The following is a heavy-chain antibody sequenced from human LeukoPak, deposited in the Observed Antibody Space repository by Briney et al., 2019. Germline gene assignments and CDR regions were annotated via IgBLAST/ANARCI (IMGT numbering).Heavy chain of an antibody. CDR3: ARVNYDILTGYPEFDY. Sequence: GASVKVSCKASGYTFTNYAMNWVRQAPGQGLEWMGWINTNTGNPTYAQGFTGRFVFSLDTSVSTAYLQISSLKAEDTAVYYCARVNYDILTGYPEFDYWGQGTLVTVSS. CDR2: INTNTGNP. V-gene: IGHV7-4-1*02. D-gene: IGHD3-9*01. J-gene: IGHJ4*02. CDR1: GYTFTNYA.